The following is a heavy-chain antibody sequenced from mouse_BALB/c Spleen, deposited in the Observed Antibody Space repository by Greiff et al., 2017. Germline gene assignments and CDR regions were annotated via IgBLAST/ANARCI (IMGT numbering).Heavy chain of an antibody. J-gene: IGHJ2*01. CDR1: GFTFSSYG. D-gene: IGHD2-1*01. CDR3: ARGAYGNYALDY. Sequence: EVKVVESGGGLVQPGGSLKLSCAASGFTFSSYGMSWVRQTPDKRLELVATINSNGGSTYYQDSVKGRSTISRDHAKNTVYLQMSSRKSEDTAVYYCARGAYGNYALDYWGQGTTVTVSS. CDR2: INSNGGST. V-gene: IGHV5-6-3*01.